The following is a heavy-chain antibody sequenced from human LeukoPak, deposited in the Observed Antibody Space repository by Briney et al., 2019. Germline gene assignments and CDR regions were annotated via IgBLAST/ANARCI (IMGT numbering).Heavy chain of an antibody. J-gene: IGHJ6*02. D-gene: IGHD6-19*01. Sequence: SETLSLTCAVYGGSFSGYYWSWIRQPPGKGLEWIGEINHSGSTNYNPSLKSRVTISVDTSKNQFSLKLSSVTAADTAVYYCARSPVAGTAYYYYYGMDVWGQGTTVTVSS. CDR2: INHSGST. V-gene: IGHV4-34*01. CDR3: ARSPVAGTAYYYYYGMDV. CDR1: GGSFSGYY.